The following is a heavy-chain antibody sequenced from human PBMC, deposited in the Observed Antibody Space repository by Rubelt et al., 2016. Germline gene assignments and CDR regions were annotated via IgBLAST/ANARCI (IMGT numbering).Heavy chain of an antibody. D-gene: IGHD2-8*02. V-gene: IGHV4-34*01. CDR2: VDHSGST. J-gene: IGHJ4*02. Sequence: QVQLQQWGAGLLKPSETLSLTCAVYGESFSGHYWNWIRQPPGKGLEWIGEVDHSGSTKYNPSLKSRVTIPADTSINQLSLGWSAVTAADTAVDYCARQNGGSRGVGYWSQGTLVTVSS. CDR3: ARQNGGSRGVGY. CDR1: GESFSGHY.